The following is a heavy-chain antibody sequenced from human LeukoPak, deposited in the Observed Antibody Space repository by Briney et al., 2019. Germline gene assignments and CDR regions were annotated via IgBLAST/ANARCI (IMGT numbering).Heavy chain of an antibody. CDR1: GGTFSSYA. J-gene: IGHJ4*02. D-gene: IGHD4-23*01. CDR3: ARDSWVRDGGQPGDY. V-gene: IGHV1-69*13. Sequence: SVNVSCKASGGTFSSYAISWVRQAPGQGLEWMGGIIPIFGTANYAQKFQGRVTITADESTSTAYMELSSLRSEDTAVYYCARDSWVRDGGQPGDYWGQGTLVTVSS. CDR2: IIPIFGTA.